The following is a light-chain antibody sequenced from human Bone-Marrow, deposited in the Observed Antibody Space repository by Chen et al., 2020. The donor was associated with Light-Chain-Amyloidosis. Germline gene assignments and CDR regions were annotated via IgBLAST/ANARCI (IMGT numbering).Light chain of an antibody. V-gene: IGLV3-25*03. CDR3: QSADSSGTYEVI. Sequence: SYELTQPPSVSVSPGQTARITCSGDDLPTKYAYWYQQKPGQAPVLVIHRDTERPSGISERLDGSRSGTTATLTISGVQAEDEAYYHCQSADSSGTYEVIFGGGTKLTVL. CDR2: RDT. CDR1: DLPTKY. J-gene: IGLJ2*01.